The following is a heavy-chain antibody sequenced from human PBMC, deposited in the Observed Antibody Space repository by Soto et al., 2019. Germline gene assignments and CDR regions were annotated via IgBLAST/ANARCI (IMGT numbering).Heavy chain of an antibody. D-gene: IGHD5-12*01. CDR1: GFTFSSYD. J-gene: IGHJ4*02. CDR3: ARVEMATTAYDY. V-gene: IGHV3-13*01. CDR2: IDTAGDT. Sequence: EVQLVESGGGLVQPGGSLRLSCAASGFTFSSYDIHWVRQATGKGLEWVSAIDTAGDTYYPGSVTGRFTISRENAKNSLYLQMNSLRAEDTAVYYCARVEMATTAYDYWGQGTVVTVSS.